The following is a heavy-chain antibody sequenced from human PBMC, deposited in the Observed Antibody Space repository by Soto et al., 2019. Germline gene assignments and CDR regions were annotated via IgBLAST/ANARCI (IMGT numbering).Heavy chain of an antibody. CDR2: MNPNSGNT. V-gene: IGHV1-8*01. CDR3: AAESYYESNGTKGRMD. D-gene: IGHD3-22*01. CDR1: GYTFTSYD. J-gene: IGHJ4*02. Sequence: ASVKLSCKASGYTFTSYDINWVRQATGQGLEWMGWMNPNSGNTNYAQKFQERVTISWDMSTNTAHTDLSSLRSEDTAVYYCAAESYYESNGTKGRMDWGQGTLVTVSS.